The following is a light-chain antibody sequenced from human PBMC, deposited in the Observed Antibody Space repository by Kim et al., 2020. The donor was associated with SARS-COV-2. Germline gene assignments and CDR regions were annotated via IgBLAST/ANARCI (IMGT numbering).Light chain of an antibody. Sequence: QFALTQPPSASGSPGQSVTISCTGTSSDVGGYNYVSWYQQHPGKAPKLMIYEVSKRPSGVPDRFSGSKSGNTASLTVSGLQAEDEADYYCSSYAGSNIVFGGGTQLTVL. CDR3: SSYAGSNIV. CDR2: EVS. V-gene: IGLV2-8*01. J-gene: IGLJ2*01. CDR1: SSDVGGYNY.